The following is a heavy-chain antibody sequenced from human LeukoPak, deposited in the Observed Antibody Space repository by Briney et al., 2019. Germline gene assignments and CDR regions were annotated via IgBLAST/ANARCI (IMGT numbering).Heavy chain of an antibody. D-gene: IGHD3-16*01. CDR3: ARTLYIASAPGGFDY. Sequence: ASVKVSCKASGYSFTGHYIHWVRQAPGQGLEWMGWSNPKNAATNYAQRCQGRGTMTRGTSTGTVYMEGSGLRSADTALYYCARTLYIASAPGGFDYWGQGTLVTVSS. J-gene: IGHJ4*02. CDR1: GYSFTGHY. CDR2: SNPKNAAT. V-gene: IGHV1-2*02.